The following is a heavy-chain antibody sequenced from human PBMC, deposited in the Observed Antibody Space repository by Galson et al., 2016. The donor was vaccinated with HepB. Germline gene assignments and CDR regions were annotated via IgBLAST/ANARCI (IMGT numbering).Heavy chain of an antibody. D-gene: IGHD1/OR15-1a*01. V-gene: IGHV6-1*01. Sequence: CAISGDSVSSNSAAWNWIRQSPSRGLEWLVRTYYRSKWYNDYAVSVKSRIIVNPDTSKNQFSLQLNSVTPEDTAVYYCVEQRKGAPYGRDVWGQGTTVTVSS. CDR2: TYYRSKWYN. J-gene: IGHJ6*02. CDR3: VEQRKGAPYGRDV. CDR1: GDSVSSNSAA.